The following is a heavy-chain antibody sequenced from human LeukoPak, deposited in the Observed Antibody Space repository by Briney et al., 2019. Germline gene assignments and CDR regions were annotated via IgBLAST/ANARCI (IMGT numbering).Heavy chain of an antibody. J-gene: IGHJ4*02. Sequence: GGSLRLSCAASGFTLSSYAMHWVRQALGKGLEWVAVISYDGSNKYYADSVKGRFTISRDNSKNTLYLQMNSLRAEDTAVYYCARDTSWIAAAGTSLLLDYWGQGTLVTVSS. D-gene: IGHD6-13*01. CDR3: ARDTSWIAAAGTSLLLDY. CDR2: ISYDGSNK. CDR1: GFTLSSYA. V-gene: IGHV3-30-3*01.